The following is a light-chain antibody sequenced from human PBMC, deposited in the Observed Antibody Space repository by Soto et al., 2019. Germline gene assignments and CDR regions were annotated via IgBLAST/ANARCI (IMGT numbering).Light chain of an antibody. CDR3: QHDGSSSGHT. V-gene: IGKV3-20*01. Sequence: EVVLTQSPATLSLSPGERATLSCRASQTIRSNFLTWYQQKPGQAPRLLIYTASTRAAGIPDRFSGSGSGTDFTLTISRLEPEDFAVYYCQHDGSSSGHTFGQGTKLQIK. CDR1: QTIRSNF. J-gene: IGKJ2*01. CDR2: TAS.